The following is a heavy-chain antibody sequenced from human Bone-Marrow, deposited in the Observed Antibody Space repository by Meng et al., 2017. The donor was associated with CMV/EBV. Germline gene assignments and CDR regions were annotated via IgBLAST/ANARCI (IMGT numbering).Heavy chain of an antibody. CDR3: ARDTPSSSGYHNWFDP. Sequence: GESLKISCAASGFTFTNFPMHWVRQAPGKGLEWVAVISYDGSNKYYADSVKGRFTISRDNSKDTLYLQMNSLRAEDTAVYYCARDTPSSSGYHNWFDPWGQGTLVTVSS. CDR1: GFTFTNFP. CDR2: ISYDGSNK. J-gene: IGHJ5*02. D-gene: IGHD3-22*01. V-gene: IGHV3-30*04.